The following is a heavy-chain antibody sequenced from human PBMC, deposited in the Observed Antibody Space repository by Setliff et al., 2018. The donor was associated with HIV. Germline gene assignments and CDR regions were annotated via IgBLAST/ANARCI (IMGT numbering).Heavy chain of an antibody. CDR1: GDPINSHY. V-gene: IGHV4-59*11. D-gene: IGHD1-26*01. CDR2: ISYNEYT. CDR3: ARDHNSGTLHAFDL. J-gene: IGHJ3*01. Sequence: SETLSLTCTVSGDPINSHYWSWIRQPPGGGLEWIGHISYNEYTNYNPSLKSRVTISLDTSEKHFSLDLYSVTAADTAVYYCARDHNSGTLHAFDLWGQGTKVTV.